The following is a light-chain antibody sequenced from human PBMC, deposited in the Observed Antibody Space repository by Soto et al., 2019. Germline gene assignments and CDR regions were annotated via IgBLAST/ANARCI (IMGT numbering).Light chain of an antibody. Sequence: ILMTQSPGTLSVSPGERATLSCRASENLHGALDWFQRRPGQPPRLLIYHTSTQSTGIPARFSGSGSGTEFTLTISRLQPEYFAVYFCLQYREWPPFTFGQGTRLEIK. CDR2: HTS. V-gene: IGKV3-15*01. CDR1: ENLHGA. J-gene: IGKJ2*01. CDR3: LQYREWPPFT.